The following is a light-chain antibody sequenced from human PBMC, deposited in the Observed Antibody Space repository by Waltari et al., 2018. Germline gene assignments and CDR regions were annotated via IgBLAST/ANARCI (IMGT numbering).Light chain of an antibody. V-gene: IGKV4-1*01. J-gene: IGKJ5*01. CDR2: WDS. CDR3: QQYFSSPS. Sequence: DIVMTQSPESLAVSLGERATINCKSSQSLLYSSDNKNYLAWYQQKPGQPPKMLINWDSTRESGVPDRFSVSGSGTDFTLTISSLQAEDVSVYYCQQYFSSPSFGQGTRLEIK. CDR1: QSLLYSSDNKNY.